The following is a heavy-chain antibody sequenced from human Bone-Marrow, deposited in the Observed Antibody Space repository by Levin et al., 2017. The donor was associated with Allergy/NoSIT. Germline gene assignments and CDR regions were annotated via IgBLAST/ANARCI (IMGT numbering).Heavy chain of an antibody. Sequence: GESLKISCQASEYTFTGYYVNWVRQAPGQGLEWMGRINPYTGDTIYAEKFQGRVTLTRDTSLDTAYLEVSGLTSKDTAVYYCARGGRYSGYDFGWGNYYYYMDVWGKGTTVTVSS. CDR3: ARGGRYSGYDFGWGNYYYYMDV. CDR1: EYTFTGYY. J-gene: IGHJ6*03. V-gene: IGHV1-2*06. D-gene: IGHD5-12*01. CDR2: INPYTGDT.